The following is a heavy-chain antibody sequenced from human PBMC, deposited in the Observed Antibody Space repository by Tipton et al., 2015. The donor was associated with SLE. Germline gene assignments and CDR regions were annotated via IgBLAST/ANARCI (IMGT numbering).Heavy chain of an antibody. CDR3: ARAGLGWGYYYYMDV. J-gene: IGHJ6*03. CDR2: LSDSGST. V-gene: IGHV4-59*01. Sequence: TLSLTCTVSGDSISGYYWSWIRQPPGKGLEWIGYLSDSGSTNYNPSLKSRVTISVDTSRNQFSLKLSSVSAADTAVYYCARAGLGWGYYYYMDVWGKGTTVTVSS. D-gene: IGHD7-27*01. CDR1: GDSISGYY.